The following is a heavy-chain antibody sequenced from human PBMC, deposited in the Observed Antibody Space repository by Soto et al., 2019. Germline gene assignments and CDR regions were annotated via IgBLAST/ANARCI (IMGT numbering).Heavy chain of an antibody. Sequence: SETLSLTCTVSGGSISGCGNYWSWIRQHPGKGLEWIGYIYYTGTTNYNPSLRGRVTMSLDKSKNQFTLKRMYVTDADTAVYYCAKDYYVSGRGGNWFDPWGQGTPVTVSS. CDR1: GGSISGCGNY. D-gene: IGHD3-10*01. CDR3: AKDYYVSGRGGNWFDP. J-gene: IGHJ5*02. V-gene: IGHV4-31*03. CDR2: IYYTGTT.